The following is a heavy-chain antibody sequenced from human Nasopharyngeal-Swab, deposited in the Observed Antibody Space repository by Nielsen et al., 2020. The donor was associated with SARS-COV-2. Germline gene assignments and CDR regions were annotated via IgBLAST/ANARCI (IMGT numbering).Heavy chain of an antibody. CDR2: IYWDDDK. V-gene: IGHV2-5*02. CDR3: AARHVGSGSWDVGVFDD. D-gene: IGHD2-15*01. J-gene: IGHJ4*02. Sequence: WIGQRPGKALEGLALIYWDDDKHNIPSLKTRLTITKDTPKNEVVLTMTNTDPVDTATYVCAARHVGSGSWDVGVFDDWGQGTLVTVSS.